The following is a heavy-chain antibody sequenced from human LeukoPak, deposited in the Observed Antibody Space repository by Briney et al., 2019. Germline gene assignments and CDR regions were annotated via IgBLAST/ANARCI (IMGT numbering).Heavy chain of an antibody. V-gene: IGHV4-59*11. CDR1: GGSISSQH. CDR2: IYYSGNI. CDR3: AVGDISYYYYMSV. J-gene: IGHJ6*03. Sequence: PSETLSLTCTVSGGSISSQHWSWIRQPPEKGLEWIGYIYYSGNINYNPSLKSRVTILVDTSNNQFSLKLRSVTAADTAVYYCAVGDISYYYYMSVWGKGTTVTVSS. D-gene: IGHD2-15*01.